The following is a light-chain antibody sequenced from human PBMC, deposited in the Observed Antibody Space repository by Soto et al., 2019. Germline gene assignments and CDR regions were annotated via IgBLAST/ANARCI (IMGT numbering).Light chain of an antibody. V-gene: IGLV1-47*02. CDR3: AAWDDSLSGHWV. J-gene: IGLJ3*02. CDR2: SNN. CDR1: SSNIGSHY. Sequence: QSVLTQPPSASGTPGQRVTISCSGSSSNIGSHYVYWYQQLPGTAPKLLIYSNNQRPSGVPDRFSGSKSGTSAFLAISGLRSEDEADYYCAAWDDSLSGHWVFGGGTKVTVL.